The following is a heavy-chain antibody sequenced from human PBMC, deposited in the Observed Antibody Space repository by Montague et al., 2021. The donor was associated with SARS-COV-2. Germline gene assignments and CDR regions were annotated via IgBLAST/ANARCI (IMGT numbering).Heavy chain of an antibody. CDR1: GFTFNNFA. Sequence: SLRLSCAASGFTFNNFAMTWVRQAPGKGLEWVSAISGGGTTTHYADSVKSRSTISRDNSKNTLYLQMSSLRAEDTAIYYCAKEDSGGFYPDYWGQGTLVTVSS. D-gene: IGHD3-22*01. CDR3: AKEDSGGFYPDY. CDR2: ISGGGTTT. V-gene: IGHV3-23*01. J-gene: IGHJ4*02.